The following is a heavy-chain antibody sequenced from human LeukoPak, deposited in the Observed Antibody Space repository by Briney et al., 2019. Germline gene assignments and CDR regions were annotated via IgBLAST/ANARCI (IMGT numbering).Heavy chain of an antibody. J-gene: IGHJ4*02. D-gene: IGHD2-21*01. CDR1: GFTFSSYA. V-gene: IGHV3-23*01. CDR2: ISGRDGST. Sequence: GGSLRLSCVASGFTFSSYAMSWVRQAPGKGLEWVSGISGRDGSTYYADSVKGRFTISRDSSKNTLYLQMNRLRAEDAAVYYCAKAPVTTCSGAYCYPFDYWGQGTLVTVSS. CDR3: AKAPVTTCSGAYCYPFDY.